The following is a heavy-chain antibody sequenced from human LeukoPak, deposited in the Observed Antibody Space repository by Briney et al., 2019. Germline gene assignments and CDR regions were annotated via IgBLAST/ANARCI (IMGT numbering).Heavy chain of an antibody. Sequence: ASVKVSCKASGYTFTSYGISWVGQAPGQGLEGMGWISAYNGNTNYAQKLQGRVTMTTDTSTSTAYMELRSLRSDDTAVYYCARYYYDSSGYINYYYGMDVWGQGTTVTVSS. CDR2: ISAYNGNT. D-gene: IGHD3-22*01. V-gene: IGHV1-18*01. CDR1: GYTFTSYG. CDR3: ARYYYDSSGYINYYYGMDV. J-gene: IGHJ6*02.